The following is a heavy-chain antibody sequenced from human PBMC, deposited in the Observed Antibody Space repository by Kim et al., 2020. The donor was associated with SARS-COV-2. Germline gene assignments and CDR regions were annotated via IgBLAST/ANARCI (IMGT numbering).Heavy chain of an antibody. J-gene: IGHJ4*02. CDR1: GFTFSSYA. V-gene: IGHV3-23*01. CDR2: ISGSGGST. D-gene: IGHD5-18*01. Sequence: GGSLRLSCAASGFTFSSYAMSWVRQAPGKGLEWVSAISGSGGSTYYADSVKGRFTISRDNSKNTLYLQMNSLRAEDTAVYYCAKDHVDTAIGWGDYFDYWGQGTLVTVSS. CDR3: AKDHVDTAIGWGDYFDY.